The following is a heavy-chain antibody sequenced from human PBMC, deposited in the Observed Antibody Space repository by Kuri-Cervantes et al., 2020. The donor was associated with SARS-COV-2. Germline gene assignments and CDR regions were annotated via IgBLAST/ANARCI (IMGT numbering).Heavy chain of an antibody. V-gene: IGHV3-30-3*01. CDR3: ARAFREPELLWFGELSFSPHWFDP. CDR2: ISYDGSNK. Sequence: LSLTCAASGFTFSSYAMHWVRQAPGKGLEWVAVISYDGSNKFYADSVKGRFTISRDNSKNTLYLQMNSLRAEDTAVYYCARAFREPELLWFGELSFSPHWFDPWGQGTLVTVSS. J-gene: IGHJ5*02. CDR1: GFTFSSYA. D-gene: IGHD3-10*01.